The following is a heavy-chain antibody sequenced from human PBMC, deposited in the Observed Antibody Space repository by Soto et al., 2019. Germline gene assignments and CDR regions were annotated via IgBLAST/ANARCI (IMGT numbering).Heavy chain of an antibody. CDR1: GYTLTNYA. Sequence: ASVTVSCKDSGYTLTNYAMHWVRQAPGQRPEWMGWINADSGNTKYSQKFQGRVTITRDTSASTAYMELSSLRSEDTAVYYCARDLGGWPDYWGQGTLVTVSS. D-gene: IGHD2-15*01. J-gene: IGHJ4*02. CDR3: ARDLGGWPDY. CDR2: INADSGNT. V-gene: IGHV1-3*01.